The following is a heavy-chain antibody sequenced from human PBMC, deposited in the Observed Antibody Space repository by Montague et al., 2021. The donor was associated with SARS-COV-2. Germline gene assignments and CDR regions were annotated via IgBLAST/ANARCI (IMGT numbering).Heavy chain of an antibody. CDR2: IYYCGSD. J-gene: IGHJ4*02. CDR3: AGDLGDY. V-gene: IGHV4-59*13. Sequence: SETLSLTCTVSGGSISSNYWSWVRQPQGNGQEWIGYIYYCGSDNSNPSLKIQVTISVDTSKNHFPLELSSVTAADTAVYYCAGDLGDYWGQGTLVTVSS. CDR1: GGSISSNY.